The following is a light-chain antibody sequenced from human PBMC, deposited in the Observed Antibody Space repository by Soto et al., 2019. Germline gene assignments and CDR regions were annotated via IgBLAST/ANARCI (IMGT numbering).Light chain of an antibody. CDR2: GAS. CDR3: QQYGSSPGT. V-gene: IGKV3-20*01. CDR1: QSVSSY. J-gene: IGKJ1*01. Sequence: EIVLTQSPGTLSLSPGERATLSCRASQSVSSYLAWYQQKPGQAPRLLIYGASSRATGMPDRFSGSGSGTDFTLTISRLEPEDFAVYCCQQYGSSPGTFGQGTKVEIK.